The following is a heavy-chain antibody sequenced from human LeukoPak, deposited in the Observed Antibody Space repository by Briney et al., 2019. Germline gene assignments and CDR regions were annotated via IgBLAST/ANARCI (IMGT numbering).Heavy chain of an antibody. Sequence: GGSLRLSCAASGFAFSSYAMSWVRQAPGKGLEWASAISGSGGSTYYADSVKGRFTISRDNSKNTLYLQMNSLRAEDTAVYYCAKDSSGYAGCSGGSCYPHAFDYWGQGTLVTVSS. V-gene: IGHV3-23*01. CDR2: ISGSGGST. D-gene: IGHD2-15*01. CDR1: GFAFSSYA. CDR3: AKDSSGYAGCSGGSCYPHAFDY. J-gene: IGHJ4*02.